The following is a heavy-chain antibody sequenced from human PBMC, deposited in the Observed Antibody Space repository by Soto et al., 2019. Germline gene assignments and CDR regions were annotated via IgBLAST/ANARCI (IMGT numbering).Heavy chain of an antibody. V-gene: IGHV3-23*01. D-gene: IGHD2-21*02. CDR2: LSGDSGRT. CDR1: GLPFGNYA. Sequence: EVQLLESGGGLVQPGGSVSLSCAASGLPFGNYAMSWVRQAPGKGRGWVSALSGDSGRTYYADSVKGRFTISRDNSKNTLYLQMNTLRAEDTAVYYCAVTPNCGRDCSAASYWYFDIWGRGTLVTVSS. CDR3: AVTPNCGRDCSAASYWYFDI. J-gene: IGHJ2*01.